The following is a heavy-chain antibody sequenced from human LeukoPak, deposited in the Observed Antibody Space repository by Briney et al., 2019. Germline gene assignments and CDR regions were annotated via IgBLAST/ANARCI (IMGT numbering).Heavy chain of an antibody. V-gene: IGHV3-33*01. CDR1: GFTLSIYG. Sequence: GGTLRLSCAASGFTLSIYGMHRVRQAPGKGLEWVAVIWYDGSNKYYADSVKGRFTISRDNSKNTLYLQMNSLRADDTAVYYCARNGIYGMDVWGQGTTVTVSS. CDR3: ARNGIYGMDV. J-gene: IGHJ6*02. CDR2: IWYDGSNK.